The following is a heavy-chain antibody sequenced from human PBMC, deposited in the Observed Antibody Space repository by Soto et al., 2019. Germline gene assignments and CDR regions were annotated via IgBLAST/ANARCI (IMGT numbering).Heavy chain of an antibody. CDR3: TTDISLRFFERFDL. J-gene: IGHJ4*02. CDR1: GFTFSTYV. V-gene: IGHV3-23*01. CDR2: ISGSGDGT. Sequence: PGGSLRLSCAASGFTFSTYVMNWVRQSPGKGLEWVSAISGSGDGTYYADSVKGRFTISRDNSKNTLYLQMNSLRVEDTALYYCTTDISLRFFERFDLWGQGTLVTVSS. D-gene: IGHD3-3*01.